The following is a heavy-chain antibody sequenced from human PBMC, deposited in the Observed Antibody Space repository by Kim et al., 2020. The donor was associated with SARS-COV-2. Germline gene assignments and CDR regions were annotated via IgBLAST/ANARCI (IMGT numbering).Heavy chain of an antibody. V-gene: IGHV3-23*01. CDR3: AKDVGNVYGDRFDS. CDR2: ISGSGGST. J-gene: IGHJ5*01. CDR1: GFTFSRYA. D-gene: IGHD4-17*01. Sequence: GGSLRLSCAASGFTFSRYAMSWVRQAPGKGLEWVSAISGSGGSTYYAGSVKGRFTISRDNSKNTLYLQMNSLRAEDTAVYYCAKDVGNVYGDRFDSWGQGTLVTVSS.